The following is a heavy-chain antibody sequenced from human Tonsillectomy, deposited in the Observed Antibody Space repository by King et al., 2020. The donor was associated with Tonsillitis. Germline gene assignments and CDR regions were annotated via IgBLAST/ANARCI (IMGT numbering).Heavy chain of an antibody. J-gene: IGHJ4*02. CDR3: ARDKVYYYDSSVYYLYYFDY. Sequence: ITLKESGPALVKPTQTLTLTCTFSGFSLSTSGMRVSWIRQPPGKALEWLARIDWDDDKFYSTSLKTRLTISKDTSKNQVVLTMTNMDPVDTATYYCARDKVYYYDSSVYYLYYFDYWGQGTLVTVSS. D-gene: IGHD3-22*01. CDR1: GFSLSTSGMR. V-gene: IGHV2-70*04. CDR2: IDWDDDK.